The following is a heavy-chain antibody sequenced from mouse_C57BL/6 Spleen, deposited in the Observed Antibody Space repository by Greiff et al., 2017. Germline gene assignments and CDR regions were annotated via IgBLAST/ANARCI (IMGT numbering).Heavy chain of an antibody. J-gene: IGHJ3*01. Sequence: VQLQQPGAELVRPGTSVKLSCKASGYTFTSYWMHWVKQRPGQGLEWIGVIDPSDSYTNYNQKFKGKATLTVDTSSSTAYMQLSSLTSEDSAVYYCADLSFAYWGQGTLVTVSA. D-gene: IGHD2-3*01. CDR2: IDPSDSYT. CDR1: GYTFTSYW. V-gene: IGHV1-59*01. CDR3: ADLSFAY.